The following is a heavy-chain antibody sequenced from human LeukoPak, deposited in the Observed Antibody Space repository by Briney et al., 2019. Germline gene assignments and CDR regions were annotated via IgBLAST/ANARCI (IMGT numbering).Heavy chain of an antibody. CDR3: ARDPIFGSKEDNWFDP. Sequence: PGGSLRLSCAASGFTFSSYWMSWVRQAPGKGLEWVANIKQDGSEKYYVDSVKGRFTISRDNAKNSLYLQMDSLRAEDTAVYYCARDPIFGSKEDNWFDPWGQGTLVTVSS. V-gene: IGHV3-7*01. CDR2: IKQDGSEK. D-gene: IGHD3-3*01. CDR1: GFTFSSYW. J-gene: IGHJ5*02.